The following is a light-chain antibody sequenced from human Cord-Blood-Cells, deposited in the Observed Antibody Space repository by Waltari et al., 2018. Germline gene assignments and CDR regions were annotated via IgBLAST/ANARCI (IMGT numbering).Light chain of an antibody. CDR3: QQYYSTPIT. V-gene: IGKV4-1*01. CDR2: WAS. Sequence: DIVMTQSPDYLAVSLGERATINCKSSQSVLYSSNNKNYLAWYQQKPGQPPKLLIYWASTRESGVPGRFSGSGSGTDFTLTISSLQAEDVAVYYCQQYYSTPITFGQGTRLEIK. J-gene: IGKJ5*01. CDR1: QSVLYSSNNKNY.